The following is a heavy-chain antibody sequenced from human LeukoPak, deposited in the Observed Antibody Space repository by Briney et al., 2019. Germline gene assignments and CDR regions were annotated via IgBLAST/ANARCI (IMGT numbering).Heavy chain of an antibody. D-gene: IGHD4-23*01. CDR1: GGSISSYY. V-gene: IGHV4-59*01. Sequence: PSETLSLTCTVSGGSISSYYWSWIRQPPGKGLEWIGYIYYSGSTNYNPPLKSRVTISVDTSKNQFSLKLSSLTAADTAVYYCARGGTAVIAPYAFDIWGQGTMVTVSS. J-gene: IGHJ3*02. CDR2: IYYSGST. CDR3: ARGGTAVIAPYAFDI.